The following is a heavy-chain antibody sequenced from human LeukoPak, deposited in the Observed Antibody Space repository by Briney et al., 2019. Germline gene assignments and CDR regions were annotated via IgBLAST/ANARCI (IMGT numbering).Heavy chain of an antibody. D-gene: IGHD6-13*01. CDR2: ISSSSSTI. J-gene: IGHJ4*02. CDR3: ARDLGGQLALYYFDY. Sequence: GGSLRLSCAASGFTFSSYSMNWVRQAPGKGLEWVSYISSSSSTIYYADSVKGRFTISRDNAKNSLYLQMNSLRAEDTAVYYCARDLGGQLALYYFDYWGQGTLVTVSS. V-gene: IGHV3-48*01. CDR1: GFTFSSYS.